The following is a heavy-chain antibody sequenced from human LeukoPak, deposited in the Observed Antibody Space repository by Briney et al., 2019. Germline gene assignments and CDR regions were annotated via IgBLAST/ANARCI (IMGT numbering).Heavy chain of an antibody. CDR2: ISGSGGST. D-gene: IGHD1-26*01. V-gene: IGHV3-23*01. CDR1: GFIFSSYG. J-gene: IGHJ4*02. CDR3: AKLPSGSYYQPDY. Sequence: SGGSLRLSCAASGFIFSSYGMSWVRQAPGKGLEWVSAISGSGGSTYYADSVKGRFTISRDNSKNTLYLQMNSLRAEDTAVYYCAKLPSGSYYQPDYWGQGTLVTVSS.